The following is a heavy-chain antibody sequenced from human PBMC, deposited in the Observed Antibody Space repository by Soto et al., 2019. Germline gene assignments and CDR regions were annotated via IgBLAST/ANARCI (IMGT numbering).Heavy chain of an antibody. V-gene: IGHV5-51*01. Sequence: PGESLKISCKGSGYSFTTYWIGWVRQMPGKGLEWMGIIYPGDSDTRYSPSFQGQVTISADKSISTAYLQWSSLKASDTAMYYCASQGGYSSGWPSMDVWGQGTTVTVSS. CDR2: IYPGDSDT. D-gene: IGHD6-19*01. J-gene: IGHJ6*02. CDR3: ASQGGYSSGWPSMDV. CDR1: GYSFTTYW.